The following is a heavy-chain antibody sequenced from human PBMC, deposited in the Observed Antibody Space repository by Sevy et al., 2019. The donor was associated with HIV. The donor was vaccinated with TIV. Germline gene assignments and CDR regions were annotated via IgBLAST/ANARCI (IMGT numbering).Heavy chain of an antibody. CDR2: IWYDGSNK. CDR1: GFTFSDYG. J-gene: IGHJ3*02. D-gene: IGHD3-10*01. Sequence: GGSRRLSCAASGFTFSDYGMHWVRQAPGKGLEWVAAIWYDGSNKYYADSVKGRFTVSRDNSKNTLYLQMNSLRAEDTAVYYCARSLYYYGSGSEDALDIWGQGTMVTVSS. CDR3: ARSLYYYGSGSEDALDI. V-gene: IGHV3-33*01.